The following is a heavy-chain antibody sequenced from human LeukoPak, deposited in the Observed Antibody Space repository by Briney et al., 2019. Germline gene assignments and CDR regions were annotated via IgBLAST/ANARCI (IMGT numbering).Heavy chain of an antibody. J-gene: IGHJ6*02. D-gene: IGHD4-17*01. CDR3: AKSNTVTDYYYGMDV. CDR1: GFTFSSYA. Sequence: PGGSLRLSCAASGFTFSSYAMSWVRQAPGKGLEWVSGISGSGGSTNYADSVKGRFTFSRDNSKNTLYLQMNSLRAEDTAVYYCAKSNTVTDYYYGMDVWGQGTAVTVSS. V-gene: IGHV3-23*01. CDR2: ISGSGGST.